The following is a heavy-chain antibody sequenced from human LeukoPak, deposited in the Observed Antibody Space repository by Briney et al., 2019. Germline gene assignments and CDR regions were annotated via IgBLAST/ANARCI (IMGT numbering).Heavy chain of an antibody. J-gene: IGHJ4*02. CDR1: GFTFGDYA. V-gene: IGHV3-23*01. CDR3: ARTDYGSGSYSDY. Sequence: GSLRLSCTASGFTFGDYAMSWFRQAPGKGLEWVSTISRSGVATYYANSVKGRFTISRDNSKNTVYLQMNSLRAEDTAIYYCARTDYGSGSYSDYWGQGTLVTVSS. D-gene: IGHD3-10*01. CDR2: ISRSGVAT.